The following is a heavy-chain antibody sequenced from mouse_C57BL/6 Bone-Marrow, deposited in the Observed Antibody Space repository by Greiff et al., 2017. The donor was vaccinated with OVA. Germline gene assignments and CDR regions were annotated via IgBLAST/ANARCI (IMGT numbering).Heavy chain of an antibody. V-gene: IGHV14-4*01. J-gene: IGHJ2*01. CDR3: TTYRY. CDR2: IDPENGDT. Sequence: VQLQQSGAELVRPGASVKLSCTASGFNIKDDYMHWVKERPEQGLEWIGWIDPENGDTEYASKFQGKATITADTSSKTVYLHLSSLTSEDTAVYYCTTYRYWGRGTTITVSS. CDR1: GFNIKDDY.